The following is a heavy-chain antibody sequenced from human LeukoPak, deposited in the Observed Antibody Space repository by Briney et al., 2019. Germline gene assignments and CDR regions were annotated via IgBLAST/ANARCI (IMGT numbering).Heavy chain of an antibody. Sequence: GGSLRLSCAASGFTFSSYAMSWVRQAPGKGLEWVSAISGSGGSTYYADSVKGRFTISRDNSKNTLYLQMNSLRAEDTAVYYCAKGSIVGATMTRNAFDIWGQGTMVTVSS. CDR1: GFTFSSYA. V-gene: IGHV3-23*01. D-gene: IGHD1-26*01. J-gene: IGHJ3*02. CDR2: ISGSGGST. CDR3: AKGSIVGATMTRNAFDI.